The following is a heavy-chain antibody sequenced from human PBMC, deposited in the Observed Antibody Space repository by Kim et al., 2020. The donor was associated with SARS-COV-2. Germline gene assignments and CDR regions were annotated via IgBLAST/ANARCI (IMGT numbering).Heavy chain of an antibody. J-gene: IGHJ6*02. Sequence: SETLSLTCTVSGGSISSSSYYWGWIRQPPGKGLEWIGSIYYSGSTYYNPSLKSRVTIAVDTSKNQFSLKLSSVTAADTAVYYCARRPRRVSQLRGYGMDVWGQGTTVTVSS. D-gene: IGHD6-6*01. CDR1: GGSISSSSYY. CDR3: ARRPRRVSQLRGYGMDV. CDR2: IYYSGST. V-gene: IGHV4-39*01.